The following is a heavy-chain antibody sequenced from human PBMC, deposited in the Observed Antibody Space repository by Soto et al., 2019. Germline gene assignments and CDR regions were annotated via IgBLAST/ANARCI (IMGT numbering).Heavy chain of an antibody. CDR1: GDSLDSGDSY. D-gene: IGHD4-17*01. V-gene: IGHV4-30-4*01. Sequence: TSGTLSLTCTVSGDSLDSGDSYWSWIRQPPGKGLEWIGYIYHYGSTSYNPSLKSRLIISVDTSKNQFSLKVSSVTGADTAVYYCARGVYADYSYYFEYWGQGALVTVSS. CDR3: ARGVYADYSYYFEY. CDR2: IYHYGST. J-gene: IGHJ4*02.